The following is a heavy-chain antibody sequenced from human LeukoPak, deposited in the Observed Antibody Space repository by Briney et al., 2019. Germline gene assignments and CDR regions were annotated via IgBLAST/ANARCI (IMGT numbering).Heavy chain of an antibody. CDR1: GFTFSSYS. D-gene: IGHD2-2*01. J-gene: IGHJ6*02. Sequence: PGGSLRLSCAASGFTFSSYSMNWVRQAPGKGLEWVSSISSGSSYIYYADSVKGRFTISRDNAKNSLYLQMNSLRAEDTAVYYCVRYCSSTSCLDMDVWGQGTTVTVSS. V-gene: IGHV3-21*01. CDR2: ISSGSSYI. CDR3: VRYCSSTSCLDMDV.